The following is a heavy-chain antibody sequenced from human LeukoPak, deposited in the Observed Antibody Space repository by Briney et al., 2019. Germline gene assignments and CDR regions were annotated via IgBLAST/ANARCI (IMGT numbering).Heavy chain of an antibody. Sequence: PSVTLSLTCTVSGGSISSYYWSWIRQPPGKGLEWIGYIYYSGSTNYNPPLKSRVTISVDTSKNQFSLKLSSVTAADTAVYYCARTGIIGYCSGGSCPFDYWGQGTLVTVSS. CDR3: ARTGIIGYCSGGSCPFDY. V-gene: IGHV4-59*01. D-gene: IGHD2-15*01. J-gene: IGHJ4*02. CDR2: IYYSGST. CDR1: GGSISSYY.